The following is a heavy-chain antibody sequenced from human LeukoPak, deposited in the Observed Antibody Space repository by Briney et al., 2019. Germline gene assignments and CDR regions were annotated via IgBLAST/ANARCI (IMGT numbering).Heavy chain of an antibody. CDR1: GGTFSSYA. J-gene: IGHJ2*01. CDR3: ARDSRTGDRIYLYWYFDL. CDR2: IIPIFGTA. D-gene: IGHD7-27*01. Sequence: ASVKVSCKASGGTFSSYAISWVRQAPGQGLEWMGGIIPIFGTANYAQKFQGRVTITADESTSTAYMELSSLRSEDTAVYYCARDSRTGDRIYLYWYFDLWGRGTLVTVSS. V-gene: IGHV1-69*13.